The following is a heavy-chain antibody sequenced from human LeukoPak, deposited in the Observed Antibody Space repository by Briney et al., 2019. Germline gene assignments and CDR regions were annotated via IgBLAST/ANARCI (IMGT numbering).Heavy chain of an antibody. CDR2: IYSGGST. V-gene: IGHV3-53*01. CDR1: GFTFSSYA. CDR3: ARVSDYYYYMDV. J-gene: IGHJ6*03. Sequence: GGSLRLSCAASGFTFSSYAMSWVRQAPGKGLEWVSVIYSGGSTYYADSVKGRFTISRDNSKNTLYLQMNSLRAEDTAVYYCARVSDYYYYMDVWGKGTTVTISS.